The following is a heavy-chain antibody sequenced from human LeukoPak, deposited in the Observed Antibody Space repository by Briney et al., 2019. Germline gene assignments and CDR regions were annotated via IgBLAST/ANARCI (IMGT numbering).Heavy chain of an antibody. V-gene: IGHV3-7*01. CDR2: IKQDGSGK. CDR3: ARDLGQYYDTSDNWFDP. Sequence: GGSLRLSCAAPGFTFSSYWMSWVRQAPGKGLEWVANIKQDGSGKYYVDSVKGRFTISRDNAKNSLYLQMNSLRAEDTAVYYCARDLGQYYDTSDNWFDPWGQGTLVTVSS. CDR1: GFTFSSYW. D-gene: IGHD3-22*01. J-gene: IGHJ5*02.